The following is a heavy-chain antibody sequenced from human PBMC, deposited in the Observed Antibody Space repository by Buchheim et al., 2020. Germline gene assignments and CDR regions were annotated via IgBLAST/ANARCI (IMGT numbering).Heavy chain of an antibody. CDR3: TREQGYSSGYNWEF. V-gene: IGHV3-49*03. D-gene: IGHD5-18*01. Sequence: EVQLVESGGGVVQPGRSLRLSCTASGLTFGEYGDYAMNWFRQAPGKGLEWVGFIRSKAYGATTEYAASVKGRFSISRDDSKRIAYLQMNSLKTEDTAVYYCTREQGYSSGYNWEFWGQGTL. CDR2: IRSKAYGATT. J-gene: IGHJ4*02. CDR1: GLTFGEYGDYA.